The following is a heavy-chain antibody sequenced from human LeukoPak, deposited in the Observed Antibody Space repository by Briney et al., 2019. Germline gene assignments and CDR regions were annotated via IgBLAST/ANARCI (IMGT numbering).Heavy chain of an antibody. CDR2: ISGSGGST. V-gene: IGHV3-23*01. J-gene: IGHJ4*02. Sequence: GGSLRLSCAASGFTFSSYAMSWVRQAPGKGLEWVSAISGSGGSTYYADSVKGRFTISRDNSKSTLYLQMNSLRAEDTAVYYCAKVAGLLLWFGELYIDYWGQGTLVTVSS. CDR3: AKVAGLLLWFGELYIDY. D-gene: IGHD3-10*01. CDR1: GFTFSSYA.